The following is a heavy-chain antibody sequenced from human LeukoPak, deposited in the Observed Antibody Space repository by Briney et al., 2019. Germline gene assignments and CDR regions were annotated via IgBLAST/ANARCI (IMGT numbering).Heavy chain of an antibody. V-gene: IGHV4-34*01. CDR1: GESFGGYY. J-gene: IGHJ4*02. CDR3: ARARWDGSGSPHFDY. Sequence: PSETLSLTCAVYGESFGGYYWSWIRQPPGKGLEWIGEINHSGSTNYNPSLKSRVTISVDTSKNQFSLKLSSVTAADTAVYYCARARWDGSGSPHFDYWGQGTLVTVSS. D-gene: IGHD3-10*01. CDR2: INHSGST.